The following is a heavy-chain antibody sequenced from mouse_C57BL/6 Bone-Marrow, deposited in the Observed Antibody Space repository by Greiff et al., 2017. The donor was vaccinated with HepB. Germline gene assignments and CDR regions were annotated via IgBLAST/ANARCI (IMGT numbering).Heavy chain of an antibody. Sequence: PLQQSGAELVRPGASVTLSCKASGYTFTDYEMHWVKQTPVHGLEWIGAIDPETGGTAYNQKFKGKAILTADKSSSTAYMELRSLTSEDSAVYYCTRLDYGKGFAYWGQGTLVTVSA. V-gene: IGHV1-15*01. D-gene: IGHD2-1*01. J-gene: IGHJ3*01. CDR1: GYTFTDYE. CDR2: IDPETGGT. CDR3: TRLDYGKGFAY.